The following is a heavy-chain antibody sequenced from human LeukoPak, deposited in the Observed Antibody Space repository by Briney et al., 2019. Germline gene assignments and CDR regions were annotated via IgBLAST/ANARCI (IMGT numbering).Heavy chain of an antibody. J-gene: IGHJ4*02. D-gene: IGHD6-19*01. V-gene: IGHV4-59*01. CDR1: GGSISSYY. Sequence: SETLSLTCTVSGGSISSYYWSWIRQPAGKGLEWIGYIYYSGSTNYNPSLKSRVTISVDTSKNQFSLKLSSVTAADTAVYYCARARQWLAHFDYWGQGTLVTVSS. CDR2: IYYSGST. CDR3: ARARQWLAHFDY.